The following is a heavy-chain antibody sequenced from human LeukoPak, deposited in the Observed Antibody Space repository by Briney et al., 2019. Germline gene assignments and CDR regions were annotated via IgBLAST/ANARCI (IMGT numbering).Heavy chain of an antibody. J-gene: IGHJ4*02. CDR3: ARVTTGGYYNC. CDR2: IYTSGST. CDR1: GGSISSGSYY. D-gene: IGHD3-22*01. V-gene: IGHV4-61*02. Sequence: SQTLSLTCTVSGGSISSGSYYWSWIRQPAGKGLEWIGRIYTSGSTNYNPSLKSRVTISVDTSKNQFSLKLNSVTVADTAVYYCARVTTGGYYNCWGQGTLVTVSS.